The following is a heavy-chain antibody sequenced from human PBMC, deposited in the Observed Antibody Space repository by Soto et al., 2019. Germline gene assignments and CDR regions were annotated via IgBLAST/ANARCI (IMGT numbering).Heavy chain of an antibody. CDR3: ARDHPTYDSSGYSLLAAFDI. Sequence: GAAVMFSFKASSYSFTTPVISWVRQAPGQVLDWIGWISAYNVNTNYAQKFQGRVTMTRDTSTSTCYMELSSLRSEDTAVYYCARDHPTYDSSGYSLLAAFDIWGQGTMV. D-gene: IGHD3-22*01. CDR1: SYSFTTPV. V-gene: IGHV1-18*01. J-gene: IGHJ3*02. CDR2: ISAYNVNT.